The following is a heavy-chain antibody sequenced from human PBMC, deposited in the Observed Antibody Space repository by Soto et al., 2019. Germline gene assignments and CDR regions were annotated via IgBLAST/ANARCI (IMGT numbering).Heavy chain of an antibody. CDR1: GYTFTGYA. D-gene: IGHD6-19*01. V-gene: IGHV1-3*05. J-gene: IGHJ4*02. CDR3: VRAGAVLADFDY. CDR2: INAGNGYT. Sequence: QVQLVQSGAEEKKPGASVKVSCKASGYTFTGYAMHWVRQAPGQRREWMGWINAGNGYTKYSQKFQGRATIARDKSATTAQTELRTLRSDDTAVYSCVRAGAVLADFDYWGQGTLVTVSS.